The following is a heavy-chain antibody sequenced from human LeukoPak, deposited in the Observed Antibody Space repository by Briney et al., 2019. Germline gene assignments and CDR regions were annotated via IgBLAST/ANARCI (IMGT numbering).Heavy chain of an antibody. CDR3: ASVVVPGPGVVVPALYFDF. D-gene: IGHD2-2*01. V-gene: IGHV3-23*01. J-gene: IGHJ4*02. CDR1: GFTFANYA. CDR2: ISLSGGST. Sequence: PGGSLRLSCAASGFTFANYAMGWVRQAPGKGREWVSSISLSGGSTYYTDSVKGRFTISRDTSKNTLYLQMNSLRAEDTATYYCASVVVPGPGVVVPALYFDFWGQGTLVTVSS.